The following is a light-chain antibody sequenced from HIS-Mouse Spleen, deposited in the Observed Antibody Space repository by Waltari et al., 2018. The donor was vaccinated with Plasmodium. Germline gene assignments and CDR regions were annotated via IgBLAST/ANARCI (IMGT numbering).Light chain of an antibody. CDR3: YSTDSSGNHRV. V-gene: IGLV3-10*01. J-gene: IGLJ3*02. CDR2: EDS. Sequence: SYELTQPPSVSVSPGQTARITCSGDAFPKKYAYWYQQKSGQAHGLVCYEDSKRPSGIPESFSGSSSGTMATLTISGSQVEDEADYYCYSTDSSGNHRVFGGGTKLTVL. CDR1: AFPKKY.